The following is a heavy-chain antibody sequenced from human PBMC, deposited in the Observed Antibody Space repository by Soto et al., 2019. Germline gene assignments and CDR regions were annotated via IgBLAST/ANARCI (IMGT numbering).Heavy chain of an antibody. CDR1: GFTFSSYG. CDR3: AKDGDSWYFDL. V-gene: IGHV3-30*18. CDR2: ISYDGSNK. Sequence: QVQLVESGGGVVQPGRSLRLSCAASGFTFSSYGMHWVRQAPGKGLEWVAVISYDGSNKYYADSVKGRFTISRDTSKNTLYLQMNSLRAEDTAVYYCAKDGDSWYFDLWGRGTLVTVSS. D-gene: IGHD7-27*01. J-gene: IGHJ2*01.